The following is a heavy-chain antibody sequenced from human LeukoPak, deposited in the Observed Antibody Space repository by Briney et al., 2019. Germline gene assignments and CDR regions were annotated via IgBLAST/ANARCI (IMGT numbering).Heavy chain of an antibody. J-gene: IGHJ4*02. CDR3: ASAPGYSSGWSSLAPSDY. Sequence: GGSLRLSCAASGFTFISYAMHGVRQAPGKGLEWVAVISYDGSNKYYADSVKGRFTISRDNSKNTLYLQMNSLRAEDTAVYYCASAPGYSSGWSSLAPSDYWGQGTLVTVSS. D-gene: IGHD6-19*01. CDR2: ISYDGSNK. CDR1: GFTFISYA. V-gene: IGHV3-30*04.